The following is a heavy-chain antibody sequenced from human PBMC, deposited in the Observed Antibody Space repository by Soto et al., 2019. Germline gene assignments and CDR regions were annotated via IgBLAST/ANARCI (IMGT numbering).Heavy chain of an antibody. CDR2: IWYDGTNK. D-gene: IGHD5-12*01. V-gene: IGHV3-33*01. J-gene: IGHJ6*02. CDR3: ARDIEFVGIVSTIVHHYSFSAMDV. Sequence: QVQVVESGGGVVQAGRSLRLSCEVSGFTFSRYGMHWVRQAPGKGLEWVASIWYDGTNKNYGDSVKGRFTVSRDVLKNTGYLQMETGRVAESAVYYCARDIEFVGIVSTIVHHYSFSAMDVWGQGTTVTVSS. CDR1: GFTFSRYG.